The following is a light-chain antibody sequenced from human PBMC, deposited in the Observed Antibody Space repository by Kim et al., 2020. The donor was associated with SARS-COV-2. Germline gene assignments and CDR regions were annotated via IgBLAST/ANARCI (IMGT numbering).Light chain of an antibody. CDR1: QSVSSSS. J-gene: IGKJ1*01. V-gene: IGKV3-20*01. CDR3: HQYGSSPET. CDR2: GAS. Sequence: EIVLTQSPGTLSLSPGERATLSCRASQSVSSSSLAWYQQKPGQAPKVLIYGASNRAAGIPDRFSGGGSGTDFTLTISRLEPEDFAVYYCHQYGSSPETFGQGTKVEIK.